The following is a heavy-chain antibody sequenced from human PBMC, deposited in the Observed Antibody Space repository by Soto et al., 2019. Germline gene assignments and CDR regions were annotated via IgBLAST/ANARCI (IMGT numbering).Heavy chain of an antibody. J-gene: IGHJ6*02. Sequence: QVQLQESGPGLVKPSETLSLTCTVSGGSISSYYWSWIRQPPGKGLEWIGYIYYSGSTNYNPSLKRRVTISVDTSKNQFSLKLSSVTAADTAVYYCAKVYGDYGMDVWGQGTTVTVSS. CDR3: AKVYGDYGMDV. V-gene: IGHV4-59*01. D-gene: IGHD4-17*01. CDR2: IYYSGST. CDR1: GGSISSYY.